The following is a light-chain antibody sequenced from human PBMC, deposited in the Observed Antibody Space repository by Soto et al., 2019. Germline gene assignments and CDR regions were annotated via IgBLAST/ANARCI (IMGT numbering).Light chain of an antibody. J-gene: IGKJ1*01. V-gene: IGKV3-20*01. CDR3: QQYLRSPRT. Sequence: EIVLTQSPGTLSLSPGERATLSCRASQSINNNYLAWYQQRPGQAPRLLIYGASSRATGIPDRFSGSGSGTDFTLTIARLEPEDFAVYFCQQYLRSPRTFGQGTKGEVK. CDR2: GAS. CDR1: QSINNNY.